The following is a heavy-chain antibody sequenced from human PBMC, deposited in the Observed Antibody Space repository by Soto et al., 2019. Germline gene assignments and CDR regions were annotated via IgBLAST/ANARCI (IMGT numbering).Heavy chain of an antibody. CDR2: ISYDGSNK. Sequence: QVQLVESGGGVVQPGRSLRLSCAASGFTFSSYAMHWVRQAPGKGLEWVAVISYDGSNKYYADSVKGRFTISRDNSKNTLYLQMNSLRAEDTAVYYCARDRLFAFDIWGQGTMVTVSS. J-gene: IGHJ3*02. CDR1: GFTFSSYA. CDR3: ARDRLFAFDI. V-gene: IGHV3-30-3*01.